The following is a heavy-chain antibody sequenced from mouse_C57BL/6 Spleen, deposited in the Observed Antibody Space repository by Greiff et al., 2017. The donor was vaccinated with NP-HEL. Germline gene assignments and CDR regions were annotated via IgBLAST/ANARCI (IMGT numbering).Heavy chain of an antibody. Sequence: VKLMESGAELVKPGASVKISCKASGYAFSSYWMNWVKQRPGKGLEWIGQIYPGDGDTNYNGKFKGKATLTADKSSSTAYMQLSSLTSEDSAVYFCARTYYYAMDYWGQGTSVTVSS. J-gene: IGHJ4*01. CDR3: ARTYYYAMDY. CDR2: IYPGDGDT. CDR1: GYAFSSYW. V-gene: IGHV1-80*01.